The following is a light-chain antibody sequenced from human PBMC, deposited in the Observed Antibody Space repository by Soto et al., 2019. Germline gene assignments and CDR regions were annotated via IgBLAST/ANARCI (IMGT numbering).Light chain of an antibody. J-gene: IGLJ1*01. Sequence: QSALTQPASVSGSPGQSITISCTGTSSEVGGYNYVSWYQQHPGKPPKLIIYDVSNRPSGVSNRFSGSKSGNTASLTISGLQAEDEADYYCSSYTTSSAFYVFGTGTKVTVL. CDR3: SSYTTSSAFYV. CDR1: SSEVGGYNY. CDR2: DVS. V-gene: IGLV2-14*01.